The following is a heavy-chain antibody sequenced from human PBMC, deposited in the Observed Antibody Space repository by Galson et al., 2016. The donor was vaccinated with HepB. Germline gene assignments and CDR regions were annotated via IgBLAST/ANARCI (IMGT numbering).Heavy chain of an antibody. V-gene: IGHV3-7*03. J-gene: IGHJ4*02. D-gene: IGHD4-23*01. CDR3: ARDVNGGYFDL. CDR1: GFTFSRYW. CDR2: INQDESEK. Sequence: SLRLSCAASGFTFSRYWMSWVRLAPGTGLEWVGQINQDESEKYYLDSMKGRFTISRANAKNSLYLQVNSLRAEDTSVYHCARDVNGGYFDLWGQGTLVSVFS.